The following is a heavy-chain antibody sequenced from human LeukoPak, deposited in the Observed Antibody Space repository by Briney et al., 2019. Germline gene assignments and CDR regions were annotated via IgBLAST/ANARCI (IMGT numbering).Heavy chain of an antibody. Sequence: LETLSLTCTVSLGSISSYFWNWMRQPPGKGREWIGYIYYSGSTNYNPYLKSRVTISVDTSKNQFSLKLSSVTAADTAVYYCARQIVVVPAALYWFDPWGQGTLVTVSS. CDR3: ARQIVVVPAALYWFDP. J-gene: IGHJ5*02. CDR1: LGSISSYF. V-gene: IGHV4-59*08. D-gene: IGHD2-15*01. CDR2: IYYSGST.